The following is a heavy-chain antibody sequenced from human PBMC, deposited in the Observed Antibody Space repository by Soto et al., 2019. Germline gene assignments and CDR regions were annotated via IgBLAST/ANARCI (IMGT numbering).Heavy chain of an antibody. CDR1: GGSISNHY. D-gene: IGHD1-7*01. J-gene: IGHJ4*02. CDR3: TRANLYSEY. CDR2: IYYNGNT. V-gene: IGHV4-59*11. Sequence: QVQLQESGPGLVKPSETLSLTCTVSGGSISNHYWSWIRQPPGKGLEWIGYIYYNGNTNYNPPLKRRVTSSVDTSNNQLALKLGPVTAADTAVYYRTRANLYSEYWGQATLVNFSS.